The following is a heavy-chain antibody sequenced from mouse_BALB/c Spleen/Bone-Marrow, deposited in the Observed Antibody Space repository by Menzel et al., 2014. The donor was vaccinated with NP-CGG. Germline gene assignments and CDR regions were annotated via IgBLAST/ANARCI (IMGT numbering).Heavy chain of an antibody. CDR2: IDPANGNT. Sequence: QESGGELLKPGASVKVSRPASGFKIKNNLMPWGEQRPEPGPGGIGRIDPANGNTKYDPKFQGKATITADTSSNTAYLQLSSLTSEDTAVYYCATMITDWYFDVWGAGTTVTVSS. CDR3: ATMITDWYFDV. V-gene: IGHV14-3*02. CDR1: GFKIKNNL. D-gene: IGHD2-4*01. J-gene: IGHJ1*01.